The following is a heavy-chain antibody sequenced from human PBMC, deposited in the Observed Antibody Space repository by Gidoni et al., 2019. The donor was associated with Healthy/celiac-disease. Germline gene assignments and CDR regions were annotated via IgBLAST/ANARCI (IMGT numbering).Heavy chain of an antibody. Sequence: EVQLVESGGGLVKPGGSLRPSCAASGFTFSTAWMSWVRQAPGKGLEWVGRIKSKTDGGTTDYAAPVKGRFTISRDDSKNTLYLQMNSLKTEDTAVYYCTTDGSGDDAFDIWGQGTMVTVSS. D-gene: IGHD3-10*01. CDR3: TTDGSGDDAFDI. CDR2: IKSKTDGGTT. V-gene: IGHV3-15*01. J-gene: IGHJ3*02. CDR1: GFTFSTAW.